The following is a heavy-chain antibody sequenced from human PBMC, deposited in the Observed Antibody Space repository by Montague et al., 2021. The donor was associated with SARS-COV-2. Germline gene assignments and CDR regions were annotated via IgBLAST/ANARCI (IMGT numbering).Heavy chain of an antibody. Sequence: CAISGDSVASKGAACSWDRHSSSIGLEWLARWHLRLNRKYDYAASVAGRVTVNPDTSKNQVSLELRSVTPEDTAVYYCSRIAFAVIPHWGQGTLVTVSS. CDR3: SRIAFAVIPH. D-gene: IGHD3-16*01. CDR2: WHLRLNRKY. CDR1: GDSVASKGAA. V-gene: IGHV6-1*01. J-gene: IGHJ4*02.